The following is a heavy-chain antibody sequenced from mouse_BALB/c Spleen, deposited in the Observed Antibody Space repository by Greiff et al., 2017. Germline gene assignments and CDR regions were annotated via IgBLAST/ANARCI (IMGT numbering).Heavy chain of an antibody. D-gene: IGHD3-1*01. CDR3: ARGGPHIGDY. V-gene: IGHV1-7*01. CDR2: INPSTGYT. Sequence: QVQLQQSGAELAKPGASVKMSCKASGYTFTSYWMHWVKQRPGQGLEWIGYINPSTGYTEYNQKFKDKATLTADKSSSTAYMQLSSLTSEDSAVYYCARGGPHIGDYWGQGTTLTVSS. CDR1: GYTFTSYW. J-gene: IGHJ2*01.